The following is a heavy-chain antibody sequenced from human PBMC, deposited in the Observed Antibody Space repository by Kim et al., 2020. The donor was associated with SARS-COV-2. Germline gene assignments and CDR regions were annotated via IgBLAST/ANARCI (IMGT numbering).Heavy chain of an antibody. D-gene: IGHD3-10*01. CDR3: ARGGYYGSGSYYNGREYFDY. CDR1: GFTFSSYS. V-gene: IGHV3-21*01. CDR2: ISSSSSYI. Sequence: GGSLRLSCAASGFTFSSYSMNWVRQAPGKGLEWVASISSSSSYIYYADSVKGRFTISRDNAKNSLYLQMNSLRAEDTAVYYCARGGYYGSGSYYNGREYFDYWGQGTLVTVSS. J-gene: IGHJ4*02.